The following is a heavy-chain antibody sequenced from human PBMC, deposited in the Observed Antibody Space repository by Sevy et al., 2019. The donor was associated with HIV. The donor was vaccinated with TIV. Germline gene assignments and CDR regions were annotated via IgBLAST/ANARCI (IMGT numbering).Heavy chain of an antibody. Sequence: GGSLRLSCVASTFTFSNDWMTWVRQAPGKGLEWVGHITSATDGGTTDYAAPVKGRFTISRHDSKNTVYLEMNSLKIEDTGVYFCATLSGNYWGDWLDPWGQGTLVTVSS. CDR1: TFTFSNDW. CDR3: ATLSGNYWGDWLDP. J-gene: IGHJ5*02. D-gene: IGHD5-12*01. CDR2: ITSATDGGTT. V-gene: IGHV3-15*07.